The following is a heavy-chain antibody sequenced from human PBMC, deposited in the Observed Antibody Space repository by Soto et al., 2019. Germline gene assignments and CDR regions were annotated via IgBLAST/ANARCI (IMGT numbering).Heavy chain of an antibody. CDR1: GYTFTGYY. D-gene: IGHD2-2*01. J-gene: IGHJ6*02. V-gene: IGHV1-2*04. Sequence: ASVKVSCKASGYTFTGYYVHWLREAPGQGLEWMGWINPETGGTSYAQKFQGWVTLSRDTSINTAYLELSRLRFDDAAVYFCARERYQVISDGMDVWGQGTTVTVSS. CDR3: ARERYQVISDGMDV. CDR2: INPETGGT.